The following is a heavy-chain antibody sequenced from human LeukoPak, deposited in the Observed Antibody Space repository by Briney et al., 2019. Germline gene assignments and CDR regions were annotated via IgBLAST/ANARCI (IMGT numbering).Heavy chain of an antibody. D-gene: IGHD2/OR15-2a*01. CDR1: GYSFSTAD. V-gene: IGHV1-8*01. CDR3: ARVSKFYWRVFDL. CDR2: MNPNSGLT. J-gene: IGHJ4*02. Sequence: ASVKVSCPASGYSFSTADINWVRQATGQGLEWMGWMNPNSGLTDYAERFQDRVTMTRDTSMSTAYMELTSLRSEDTAIYYCARVSKFYWRVFDLWGQGTLVTVSS.